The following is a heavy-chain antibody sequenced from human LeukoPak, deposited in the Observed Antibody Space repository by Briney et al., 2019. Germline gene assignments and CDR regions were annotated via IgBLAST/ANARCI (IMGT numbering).Heavy chain of an antibody. D-gene: IGHD6-13*01. CDR2: ISYDGSNK. V-gene: IGHV3-30-3*01. CDR1: GLTFSSYA. J-gene: IGHJ4*02. CDR3: ARVAAGRDY. Sequence: GGSLRLSCAASGLTFSSYAMHWVRQAPGKGLEWVAVISYDGSNKYYADSVKGRFTISRDNSKNTLYLQMNSLRAEDTAVYYCARVAAGRDYWGQGTLVTVSS.